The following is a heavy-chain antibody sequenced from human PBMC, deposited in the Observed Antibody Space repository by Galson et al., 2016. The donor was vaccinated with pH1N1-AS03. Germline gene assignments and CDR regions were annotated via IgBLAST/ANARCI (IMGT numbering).Heavy chain of an antibody. Sequence: ETLSLTCAVYGGSFNNYYWNWIRQSPGKGLEWVGEINHSGSTDYNPSLKSRVTISVDPSKNHLSLNLNSVTAADTAVYYCARGSYSSGWYRGRNAFDIWGQGTMVTVSS. CDR2: INHSGST. V-gene: IGHV4-34*01. CDR1: GGSFNNYY. J-gene: IGHJ3*02. D-gene: IGHD6-19*01. CDR3: ARGSYSSGWYRGRNAFDI.